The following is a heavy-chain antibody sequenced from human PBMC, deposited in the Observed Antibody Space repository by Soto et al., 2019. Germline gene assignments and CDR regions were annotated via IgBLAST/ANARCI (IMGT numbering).Heavy chain of an antibody. J-gene: IGHJ6*02. Sequence: PGGSLRLSCAASGFTFSSYGMHWVRQAPGKGLEWVAVISYDGSNKYYADSVKGRFTISRDNSKNTLYLQMNSLRAEDTAVYYCAKDNYSSSWYRSGMDLWGQGTTVTVSS. CDR3: AKDNYSSSWYRSGMDL. CDR1: GFTFSSYG. CDR2: ISYDGSNK. D-gene: IGHD6-13*01. V-gene: IGHV3-30*18.